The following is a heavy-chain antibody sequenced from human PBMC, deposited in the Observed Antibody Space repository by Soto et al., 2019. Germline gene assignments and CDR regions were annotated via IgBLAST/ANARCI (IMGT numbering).Heavy chain of an antibody. CDR3: ARAEGIVLVPAIPYGMDV. CDR2: IIPIFGTA. J-gene: IGHJ6*02. CDR1: GGTFSSYA. V-gene: IGHV1-69*12. Sequence: QVQLVQSGAEVKKPGSSVKVSCKASGGTFSSYAISWVRQAPGQGLEWMGGIIPIFGTANYAQKFQGRVTMTADEATSTADMELSRLRSEDTAVYYCARAEGIVLVPAIPYGMDVWGQGTTVTVSS. D-gene: IGHD2-2*01.